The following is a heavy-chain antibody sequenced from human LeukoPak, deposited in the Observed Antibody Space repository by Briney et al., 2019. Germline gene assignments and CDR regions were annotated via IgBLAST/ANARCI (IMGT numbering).Heavy chain of an antibody. D-gene: IGHD3-16*01. CDR3: AKDSEYDYVWGSHFDY. J-gene: IGHJ4*02. CDR2: ISGSGGST. CDR1: GFTFSSYA. V-gene: IGHV3-23*01. Sequence: GRSLRLSCAASGFTFSSYAMSWVRQAPGKGLEWVSAISGSGGSTYYADSVKGRFTISRDNSKNTLYLQMNSLRAEDTAVYYCAKDSEYDYVWGSHFDYWGQGTLVTVSS.